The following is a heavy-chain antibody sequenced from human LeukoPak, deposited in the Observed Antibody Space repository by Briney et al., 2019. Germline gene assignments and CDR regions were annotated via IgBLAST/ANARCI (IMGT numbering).Heavy chain of an antibody. CDR2: IYYSGST. D-gene: IGHD2-21*01. V-gene: IGHV4-59*12. Sequence: SETLSLTCTVSGGSIRSYYWSWIRQPPGKGLEWIGYIYYSGSTNYNPSLKSRVTISVDTSKNQFSLKLSSVTAADTAVYYCARALRNSRYYYYYYMDVWGKGTTVTVSS. J-gene: IGHJ6*03. CDR3: ARALRNSRYYYYYYMDV. CDR1: GGSIRSYY.